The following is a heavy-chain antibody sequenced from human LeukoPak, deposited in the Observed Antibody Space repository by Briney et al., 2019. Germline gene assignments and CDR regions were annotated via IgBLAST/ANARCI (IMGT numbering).Heavy chain of an antibody. V-gene: IGHV3-23*01. CDR3: AKDCLGWVGASSFAFDI. Sequence: GGSLRLSCAASGFTFSSYAMSWARQAPGKGLEWVSAISGSGGSTYYADSVKGRFTISRDNSKNTLYLQMNSLRAEDTAVYYCAKDCLGWVGASSFAFDIWGQGTMVTVSS. CDR1: GFTFSSYA. D-gene: IGHD1-26*01. J-gene: IGHJ3*02. CDR2: ISGSGGST.